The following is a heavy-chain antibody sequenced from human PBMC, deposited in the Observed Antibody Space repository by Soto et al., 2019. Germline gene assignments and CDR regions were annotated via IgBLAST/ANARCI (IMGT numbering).Heavy chain of an antibody. J-gene: IGHJ5*02. CDR3: ARQGVRSSPREPGLHRWFYP. Sequence: SETLSLTCAVYGGSFSGYYWSWIRQPPGKGLEWIGEINHSGSTNYNPSLKSRVTISVDTSKNQFSLKLSSVTAADTAVYYCARQGVRSSPREPGLHRWFYPWGQGTLVTVSS. CDR2: INHSGST. CDR1: GGSFSGYY. D-gene: IGHD3-10*01. V-gene: IGHV4-34*01.